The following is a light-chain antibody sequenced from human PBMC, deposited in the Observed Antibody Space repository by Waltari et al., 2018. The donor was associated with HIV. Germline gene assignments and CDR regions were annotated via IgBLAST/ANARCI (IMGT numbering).Light chain of an antibody. V-gene: IGKV3-15*01. J-gene: IGKJ2*01. CDR3: QQDSNWPPYT. CDR2: DAS. CDR1: QSVGSK. Sequence: EIVMTQSPATLSVSPGERATLSCWASQSVGSKLAWYQRRPGQAPRLLIYDASTRATGIPARFSGSGSGTDCTLTISSLQSEDCAVYYCQQDSNWPPYTFGQGTKLEI.